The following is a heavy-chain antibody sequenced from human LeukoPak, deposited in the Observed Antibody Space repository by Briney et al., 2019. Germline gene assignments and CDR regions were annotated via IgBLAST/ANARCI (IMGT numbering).Heavy chain of an antibody. D-gene: IGHD3-22*01. J-gene: IGHJ4*02. CDR1: GGSISIYY. CDR3: ARVHSSGYYHFDY. CDR2: IYYSGST. V-gene: IGHV4-59*01. Sequence: PSETLSLTCTVSGGSISIYYWSWIRQPPGKGLEWIGYIYYSGSTNYNPSLKSRVTISVDTSKNQFSLKLSSVTAADPDVYYCARVHSSGYYHFDYWGQGTLVTASS.